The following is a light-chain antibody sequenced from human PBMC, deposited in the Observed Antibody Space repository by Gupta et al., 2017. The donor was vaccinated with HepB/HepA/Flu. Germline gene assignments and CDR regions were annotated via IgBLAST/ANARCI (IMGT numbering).Light chain of an antibody. Sequence: DIVMPQSPDSLAVSLGERATINCRSSQSVLSSSNNKNYLAWYQQKPGQPPNLLIDWASTRESGFPDRVRGSGSGTDCTLTISNLKAEDGAVYYGQQYYRRHPWTFGQGTRVEIK. CDR3: QQYYRRHPWT. V-gene: IGKV4-1*01. CDR2: WAS. CDR1: QSVLSSSNNKNY. J-gene: IGKJ1*01.